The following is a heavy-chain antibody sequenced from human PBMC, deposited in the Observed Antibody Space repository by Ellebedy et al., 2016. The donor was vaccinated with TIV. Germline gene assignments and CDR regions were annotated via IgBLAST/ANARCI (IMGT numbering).Heavy chain of an antibody. D-gene: IGHD4-17*01. J-gene: IGHJ4*02. CDR3: ARAINGDTPDY. CDR2: ISSSSTI. CDR1: GFTFSSYS. V-gene: IGHV3-48*04. Sequence: GGSLRLXXAASGFTFSSYSMNWVRQAPGKGLEWVSYISSSSTIYYADSVKGRFTISRDNAKNSLYLQMNSLRAEDTAVYYCARAINGDTPDYWGQGTLVTVSS.